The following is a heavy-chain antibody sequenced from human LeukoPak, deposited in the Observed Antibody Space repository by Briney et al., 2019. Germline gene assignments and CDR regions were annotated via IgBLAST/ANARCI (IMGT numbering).Heavy chain of an antibody. CDR1: GFTFSSYG. V-gene: IGHV3-23*01. D-gene: IGHD5-18*01. Sequence: GGSLRLSCAASGFTFSSYGMTWVRQAPGKGLDWVSGIGGSGANTNYADSVRGRFTISRDNSKNTLYLQMNSLRAEDTAVYYCARAITNYGYIFDYWGQGTLVTVSS. CDR3: ARAITNYGYIFDY. J-gene: IGHJ4*02. CDR2: IGGSGANT.